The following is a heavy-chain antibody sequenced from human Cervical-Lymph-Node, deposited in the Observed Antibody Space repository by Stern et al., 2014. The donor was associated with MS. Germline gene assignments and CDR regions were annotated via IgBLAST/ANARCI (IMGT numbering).Heavy chain of an antibody. Sequence: VQLVESGAEVKKPGESLKISCKGSGYSFTSYWIAWVRQMPEKGLEWMGIIYPGDSDTRYSPSFQGQVTISADKSISTAYLKWSSLKVADTAMYYCARQYSSSSSPDYWGQGTLVTVSS. J-gene: IGHJ4*02. V-gene: IGHV5-51*01. D-gene: IGHD6-6*01. CDR2: IYPGDSDT. CDR3: ARQYSSSSSPDY. CDR1: GYSFTSYW.